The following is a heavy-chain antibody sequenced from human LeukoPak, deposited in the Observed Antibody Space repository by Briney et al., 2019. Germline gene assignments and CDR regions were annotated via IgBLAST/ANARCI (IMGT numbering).Heavy chain of an antibody. CDR3: ARLGSGSYYNTFDY. D-gene: IGHD3-10*01. V-gene: IGHV1-18*01. CDR1: GYTFTSYG. Sequence: GASVKVSCKASGYTFTSYGISWVRQAPGQGLEWMGWISAYNGNTNYAQKLQGRVTMTTDTSTSTAYMELRSLRSDDTAAYYCARLGSGSYYNTFDYWGQGTLVTVSS. CDR2: ISAYNGNT. J-gene: IGHJ4*02.